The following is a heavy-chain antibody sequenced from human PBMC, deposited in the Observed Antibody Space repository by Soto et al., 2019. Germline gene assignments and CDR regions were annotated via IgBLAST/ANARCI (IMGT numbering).Heavy chain of an antibody. Sequence: ASVKVSCKASGYTFTSYDINWVRQATGQGLEWMGWMNPNSGNTGYAQKFQGRVTVTRNTSISTAYMELSSLRSEDTAVYYCARVRGYRYYYGMDVWGQGTTVTVSS. J-gene: IGHJ6*02. D-gene: IGHD2-2*02. CDR2: MNPNSGNT. V-gene: IGHV1-8*01. CDR3: ARVRGYRYYYGMDV. CDR1: GYTFTSYD.